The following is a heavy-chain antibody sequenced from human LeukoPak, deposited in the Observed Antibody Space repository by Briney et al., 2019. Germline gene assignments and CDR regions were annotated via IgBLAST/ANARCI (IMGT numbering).Heavy chain of an antibody. CDR3: AKHGDYWFDY. CDR2: ISYDGSNK. CDR1: GFTFSSYG. J-gene: IGHJ4*02. V-gene: IGHV3-30*18. Sequence: GGSLRLSCAASGFTFSSYGMHWVRQAPGKGLEWVAVISYDGSNKYYADSVKGRFTISRDNSKNTLYLQMNSLRAEDTAVYYCAKHGDYWFDYWGQGTLVTVSS. D-gene: IGHD4-17*01.